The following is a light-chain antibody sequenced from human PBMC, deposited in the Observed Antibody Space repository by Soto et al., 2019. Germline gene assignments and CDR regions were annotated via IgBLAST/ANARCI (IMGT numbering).Light chain of an antibody. CDR2: EVS. J-gene: IGLJ1*01. Sequence: QSALTQPASVSGSPGQSITISCTGTSSDVGGYNYVSWYQQHPGKAPKLMIYEVSNRPSGVSNRFSGSKSGNTASLTISGLQAEEEADYYCSSYTSSTLYVFGTGTKLTVL. V-gene: IGLV2-14*01. CDR1: SSDVGGYNY. CDR3: SSYTSSTLYV.